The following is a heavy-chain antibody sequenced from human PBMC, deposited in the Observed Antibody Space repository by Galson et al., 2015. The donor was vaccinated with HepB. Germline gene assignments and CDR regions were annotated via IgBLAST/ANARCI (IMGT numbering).Heavy chain of an antibody. Sequence: SLRLSCAASGFTFSSYSMNWVRQAPGKGLEWVSSISSSSSYIYYADSVKGRFTISRDNAKNTLYLQMNSLRVDATAVYYCAKDRHYSGSGSYGGDVGKLDNWGQGTLVTVSS. CDR2: ISSSSSYI. CDR1: GFTFSSYS. CDR3: AKDRHYSGSGSYGGDVGKLDN. V-gene: IGHV3-21*01. D-gene: IGHD3-10*01. J-gene: IGHJ4*02.